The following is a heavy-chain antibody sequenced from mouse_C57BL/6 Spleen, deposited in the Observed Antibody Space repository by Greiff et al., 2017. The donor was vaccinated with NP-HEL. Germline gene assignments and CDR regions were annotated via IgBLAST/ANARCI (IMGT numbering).Heavy chain of an antibody. V-gene: IGHV1S81*02. J-gene: IGHJ2*01. CDR3: AIMKKIVATYCDY. CDR1: GYTFTSYW. D-gene: IGHD1-1*01. CDR2: TNPTNGRT. Sequence: VQLQQSGAELVKAGASVKMSCKASGYTFTSYWMHWVKQRLGQGLEWFAETNPTNGRTYYNEKFKSKATLTVDKSSSTAYMLLSGPTFEDSAVYYCAIMKKIVATYCDYWSQGTTLTVSS.